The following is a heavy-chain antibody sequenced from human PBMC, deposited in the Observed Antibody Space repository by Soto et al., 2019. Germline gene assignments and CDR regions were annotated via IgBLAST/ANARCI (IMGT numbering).Heavy chain of an antibody. D-gene: IGHD3-10*01. V-gene: IGHV3-23*01. J-gene: IGHJ4*02. CDR1: EFTFGSYA. CDR2: ISVSGDNT. CDR3: GKGHPGGISMVRGVVITQPTQPFDY. Sequence: EVQVLESGGGLVQPGGSLRLSCASSEFTFGSYALSWVRQTPGKGLEWVSSISVSGDNTYYADSVKGRFTISRDNSKNTLCLQMNSLRAEDSAVYYCGKGHPGGISMVRGVVITQPTQPFDYWGQGTLVTVSS.